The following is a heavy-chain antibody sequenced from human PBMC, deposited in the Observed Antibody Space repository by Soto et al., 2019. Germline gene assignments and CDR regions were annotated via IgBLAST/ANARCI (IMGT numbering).Heavy chain of an antibody. V-gene: IGHV3-23*01. CDR1: GFTFSSYA. CDR2: ISGSGGST. D-gene: IGHD3-3*01. Sequence: LRLSCAASGFTFSSYAMSWVRQAPGKGLEWVSAISGSGGSTYYADSVKGRFTISRDNSKNTLYLQMNSLRAEDTAVYYCAKVLRFLEWFDYWGQGTLVTVSS. CDR3: AKVLRFLEWFDY. J-gene: IGHJ4*02.